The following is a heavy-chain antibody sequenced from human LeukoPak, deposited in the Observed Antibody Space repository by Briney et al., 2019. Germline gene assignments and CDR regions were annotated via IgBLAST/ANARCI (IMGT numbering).Heavy chain of an antibody. J-gene: IGHJ6*02. D-gene: IGHD5-18*01. CDR2: IWYDGSNK. CDR1: GFTFSSYG. CDR3: ARDPGYSYGYYYYGMDV. Sequence: GGSLRLSCAASGFTFSSYGMHWVRQAPGKGLGGVAVIWYDGSNKYYADSVKGRFTISRDNSKNTLYLQMNSLRAEDTAVYYCARDPGYSYGYYYYGMDVWGQGTTVTVSS. V-gene: IGHV3-33*01.